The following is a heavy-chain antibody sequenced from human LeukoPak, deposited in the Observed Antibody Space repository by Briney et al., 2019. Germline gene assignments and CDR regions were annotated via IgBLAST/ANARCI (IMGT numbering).Heavy chain of an antibody. V-gene: IGHV3-23*01. CDR3: AKRALVNFDY. Sequence: GRSLRLSCAASGFTFSSYGMSWVRQAPGKGLEWVSAISGSGGSTYYADSVKGRFTISRDNPKNTLYLQMNSLRAEDTAVYYCAKRALVNFDYWGQGTLVTVSS. CDR1: GFTFSSYG. J-gene: IGHJ4*02. CDR2: ISGSGGST. D-gene: IGHD2-2*01.